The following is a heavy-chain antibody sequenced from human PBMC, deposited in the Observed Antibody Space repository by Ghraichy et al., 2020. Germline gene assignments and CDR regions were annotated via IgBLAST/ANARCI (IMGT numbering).Heavy chain of an antibody. J-gene: IGHJ4*02. Sequence: ASVKVSCKAFGYTFTTYGVSWVRQAPGQGLEWMGWINVHNGDTNSAQRPQGRVTMTRETSTSTAYMELRSLRSDDTAVYYCERDRDVLSGYFLPSAHWGQGTLVTVSS. CDR1: GYTFTTYG. D-gene: IGHD3-3*01. V-gene: IGHV1-18*01. CDR2: INVHNGDT. CDR3: ERDRDVLSGYFLPSAH.